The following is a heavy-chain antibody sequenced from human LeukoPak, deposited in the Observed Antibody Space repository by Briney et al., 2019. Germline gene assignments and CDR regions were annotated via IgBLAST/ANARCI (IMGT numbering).Heavy chain of an antibody. J-gene: IGHJ6*02. D-gene: IGHD6-13*01. CDR3: AADLRYSSSWSSYYYYGMDV. CDR1: GFTFTSSA. CDR2: IVVGSGNT. Sequence: SVKVSCKASGFTFTSSAMQWVRQARGQRLEWIGWIVVGSGNTNYAQKFQERVTITRDMSTSTAYMELSSLRSEDTAVHYCAADLRYSSSWSSYYYYGMDVWGQGTTVTVSS. V-gene: IGHV1-58*02.